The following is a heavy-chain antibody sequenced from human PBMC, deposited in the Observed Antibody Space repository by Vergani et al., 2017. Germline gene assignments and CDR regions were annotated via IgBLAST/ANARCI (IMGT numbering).Heavy chain of an antibody. V-gene: IGHV3-7*03. D-gene: IGHD5-12*01. J-gene: IGHJ4*02. Sequence: VQLVESGGGVVQPGRSLRLSCAASGFTFSSYWMSWVRQAPGKGLEWVANIKQDGSEKYYVDSVKGRFTISRDNAKNSLYLQMNSLRAEDTAVYYCAKNRLRVALDYFDYWGQGTLVTVSS. CDR2: IKQDGSEK. CDR1: GFTFSSYW. CDR3: AKNRLRVALDYFDY.